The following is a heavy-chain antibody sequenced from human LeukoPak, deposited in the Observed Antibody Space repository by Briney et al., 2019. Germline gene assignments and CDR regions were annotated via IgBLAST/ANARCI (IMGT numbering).Heavy chain of an antibody. J-gene: IGHJ3*02. CDR2: IYTSGST. CDR1: GGSFSGYY. CDR3: ARVKIDAFDI. Sequence: SETLSLTCGVYGGSFSGYYWSWIRQPAGKGLEWIGRIYTSGSTNYNPSLKSRVTMSVDTSKNQFSLKLSSVTAADTAVYYCARVKIDAFDIWGQGTMVTVSS. V-gene: IGHV4-59*10.